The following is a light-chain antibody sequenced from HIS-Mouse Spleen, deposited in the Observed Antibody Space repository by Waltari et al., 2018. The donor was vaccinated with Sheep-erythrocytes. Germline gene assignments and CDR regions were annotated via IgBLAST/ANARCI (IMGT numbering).Light chain of an antibody. CDR1: QGISSA. CDR2: DAS. CDR3: QQFNNYPRT. Sequence: AIQLTQSPSSLSASVGDRVTITCRASQGISSALAWYQQKPGQAPKLLIYDASSLESGVPARFSGSGSGTDFTLTISSLQPEDFATYYCQQFNNYPRTFGQGTRLEIK. V-gene: IGKV1D-13*01. J-gene: IGKJ5*01.